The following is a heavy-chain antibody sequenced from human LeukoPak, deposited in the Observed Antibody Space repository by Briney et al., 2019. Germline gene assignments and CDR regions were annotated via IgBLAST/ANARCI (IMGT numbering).Heavy chain of an antibody. D-gene: IGHD3-22*01. V-gene: IGHV1-69*05. CDR2: IIPIFGTA. J-gene: IGHJ4*02. Sequence: SVKVSCKASGGTFSSYAISWARQAPGRGLEWMGGIIPIFGTANYAQKFQGRVTITTDESTSTAYMELSSLRSEDTAVYYCARGGDYYDSSGYRYWGQGALVTVSS. CDR3: ARGGDYYDSSGYRY. CDR1: GGTFSSYA.